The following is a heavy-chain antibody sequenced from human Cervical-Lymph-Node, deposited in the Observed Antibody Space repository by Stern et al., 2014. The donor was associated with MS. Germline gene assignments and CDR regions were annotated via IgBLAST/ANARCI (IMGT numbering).Heavy chain of an antibody. CDR3: AKAEKSISVGYSSSWFYFDY. Sequence: VQLVESGGGLVQPGGSLRLSCAASGFTFSSYAMSWVRQAPGKGLEWVSAISGSGGSTYYADSVKGRFTISRDNSKNTLYLQMNSLRAEDTAVYYCAKAEKSISVGYSSSWFYFDYWGQGTLVTVSS. D-gene: IGHD6-13*01. CDR2: ISGSGGST. V-gene: IGHV3-23*04. J-gene: IGHJ4*02. CDR1: GFTFSSYA.